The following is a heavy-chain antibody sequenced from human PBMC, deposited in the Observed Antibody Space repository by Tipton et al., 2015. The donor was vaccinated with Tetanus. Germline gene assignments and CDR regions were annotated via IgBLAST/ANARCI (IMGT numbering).Heavy chain of an antibody. Sequence: TLSLTCTVSGGSLSGYYWNWIRQSPGKGLEWIGYNYYSGSAIYNPSLKSRVTISVDASKNQFSLKLSSVTAADTAVYYCARGGLACAGAGLDDWCQGTLVTVSS. D-gene: IGHD3-3*02. V-gene: IGHV4-59*01. J-gene: IGHJ4*02. CDR2: NYYSGSA. CDR1: GGSLSGYY. CDR3: ARGGLACAGAGLDD.